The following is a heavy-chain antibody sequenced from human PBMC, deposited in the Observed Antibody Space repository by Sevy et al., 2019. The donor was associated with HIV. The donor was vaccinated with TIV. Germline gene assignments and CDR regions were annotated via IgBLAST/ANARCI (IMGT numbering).Heavy chain of an antibody. D-gene: IGHD1-26*01. CDR3: AKWDADRRWFFDY. Sequence: GGSLRLSCVASGFTFSSYNMIWVRQAPGKGLEWVSSISSSSSYVYHADSVKGRFTISRDNAKNSLYLQMNSLRAEDTAVYYCAKWDADRRWFFDYWGQGTLVTVSS. J-gene: IGHJ4*02. CDR2: ISSSSSYV. V-gene: IGHV3-21*06. CDR1: GFTFSSYN.